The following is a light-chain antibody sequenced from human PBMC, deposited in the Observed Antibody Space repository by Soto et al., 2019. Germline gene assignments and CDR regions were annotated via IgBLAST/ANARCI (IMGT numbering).Light chain of an antibody. J-gene: IGLJ2*01. Sequence: QSVLTQPPSASGSPGQSGTISCTGTSSDVGGYDFVSWYQQHPGKAPTILIYEVSKRASGVPDRFSGSKSGNTASLTVSGLQPDDEADYYCNSYGGNTNVVFGGWTKLTVL. CDR2: EVS. CDR3: NSYGGNTNVV. CDR1: SSDVGGYDF. V-gene: IGLV2-8*01.